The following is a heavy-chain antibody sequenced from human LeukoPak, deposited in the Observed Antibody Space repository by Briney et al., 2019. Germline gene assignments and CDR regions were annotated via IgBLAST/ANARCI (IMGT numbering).Heavy chain of an antibody. CDR1: GFTVSSNY. J-gene: IGHJ4*02. CDR2: IYNDGSS. Sequence: GGSLRLSCAASGFTVSSNYMSWVRQAPGKGLEWVSVIYNDGSSYYADSVKGRFTISRDNSKNTLYLQMNSLRAEDTAVYYCARDRPFGGVLDFDYWGQGTLVTVSS. D-gene: IGHD3-16*01. V-gene: IGHV3-66*01. CDR3: ARDRPFGGVLDFDY.